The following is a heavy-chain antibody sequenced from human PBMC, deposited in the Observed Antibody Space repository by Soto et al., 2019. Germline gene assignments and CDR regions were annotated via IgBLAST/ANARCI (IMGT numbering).Heavy chain of an antibody. CDR3: ARSYGSGSGIIDY. CDR2: IGIGSSTK. Sequence: GGSLRLSCAASGFTFRNYGMNWVRQAPGKGLEWVSYIGIGSSTKYYADSVKGRFTISRDNSKNTLYLQMNSLRAEDTAVYYCARSYGSGSGIIDYWGQGTLVTVSS. CDR1: GFTFRNYG. V-gene: IGHV3-48*01. D-gene: IGHD3-10*01. J-gene: IGHJ4*02.